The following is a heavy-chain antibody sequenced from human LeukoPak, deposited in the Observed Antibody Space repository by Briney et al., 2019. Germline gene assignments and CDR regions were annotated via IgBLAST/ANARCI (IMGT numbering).Heavy chain of an antibody. Sequence: GWSLRLSCAASGFTFSEFSMSWVRQAPGKGLEWVSNIRANGRDTYYTDSVKGRFTISRDNSKNTLYLEMNSLRAEDTAVYYCAKGGYTTCFDPWGQGTLVTVSS. V-gene: IGHV3-23*01. CDR3: AKGGYTTCFDP. CDR2: IRANGRDT. J-gene: IGHJ5*02. D-gene: IGHD2-15*01. CDR1: GFTFSEFS.